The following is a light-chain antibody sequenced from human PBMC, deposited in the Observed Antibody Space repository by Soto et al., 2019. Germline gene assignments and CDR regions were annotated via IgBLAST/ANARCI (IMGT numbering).Light chain of an antibody. Sequence: QSVLTQPPSVSGAPGQRVTISCTGSSSNIGAGYDVHWYQQLPGTAPKLLIYGNSNRPSGVPDRFSGSQSGTSASLGITGLQAEDEADYYCQSYDSSLSSYVFGTGTKLTVL. J-gene: IGLJ1*01. CDR1: SSNIGAGYD. V-gene: IGLV1-40*01. CDR2: GNS. CDR3: QSYDSSLSSYV.